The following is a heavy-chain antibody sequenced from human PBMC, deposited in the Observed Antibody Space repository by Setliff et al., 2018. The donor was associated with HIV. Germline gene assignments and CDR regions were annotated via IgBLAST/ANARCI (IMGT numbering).Heavy chain of an antibody. CDR3: AREDYYYYGMDV. CDR1: GYSISSGYY. J-gene: IGHJ6*02. V-gene: IGHV4-38-2*02. CDR2: IYHSGST. Sequence: SETLSLTCAVSGYSISSGYYWGWIRQPPGKGLEWIGSIYHSGSTYYNPSLKSRVTISVDTSKNQFSLKLSSVIAADTAVYYCAREDYYYYGMDVWGQGTTVTVSS.